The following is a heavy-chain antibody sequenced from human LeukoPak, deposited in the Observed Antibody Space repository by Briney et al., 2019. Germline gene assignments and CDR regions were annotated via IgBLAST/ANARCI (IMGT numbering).Heavy chain of an antibody. J-gene: IGHJ5*02. D-gene: IGHD2-15*01. V-gene: IGHV3-11*01. CDR2: ISSSGSTI. Sequence: PGGSLRLSCAASGFTFSDYYMSWIRQAPGKGLEWVSYISSSGSTIYYADSVKGRFTISRDNAKNSPYLQMNSLRAEDTAVYYCARDISFLYCSGGSCYDWFDPWGQGTLVTVSS. CDR1: GFTFSDYY. CDR3: ARDISFLYCSGGSCYDWFDP.